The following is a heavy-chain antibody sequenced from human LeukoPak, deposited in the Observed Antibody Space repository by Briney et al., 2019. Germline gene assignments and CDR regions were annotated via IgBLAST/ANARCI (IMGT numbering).Heavy chain of an antibody. Sequence: GASVKVSCKASGYTFTSYAMHWVRQAPGQRLEWMGWINAGNGNTKYSQEFQGRVTITRDTSASTAYMELSSLRSEDMAVYYCARAGSSYNWNYDYWGQGTLVTVSS. CDR2: INAGNGNT. CDR1: GYTFTSYA. CDR3: ARAGSSYNWNYDY. V-gene: IGHV1-3*03. J-gene: IGHJ4*02. D-gene: IGHD1-7*01.